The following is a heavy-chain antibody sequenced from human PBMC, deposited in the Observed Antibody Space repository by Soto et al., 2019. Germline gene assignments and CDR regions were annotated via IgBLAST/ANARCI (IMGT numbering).Heavy chain of an antibody. Sequence: SETLSLTCTVSGGSISSGDYYWSWIRQPPGKGLEWIGYIYYSGSTYYNPSLKSRVTISVDTSKNQFSLKLSSVTAADTAVYYCAREVTDYGMDVWGQGTTVTVSS. CDR2: IYYSGST. D-gene: IGHD2-21*02. V-gene: IGHV4-30-4*01. CDR1: GGSISSGDYY. CDR3: AREVTDYGMDV. J-gene: IGHJ6*02.